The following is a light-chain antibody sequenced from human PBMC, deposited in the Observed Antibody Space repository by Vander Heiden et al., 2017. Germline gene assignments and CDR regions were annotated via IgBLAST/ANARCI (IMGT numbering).Light chain of an antibody. CDR3: QQYGSSWYT. J-gene: IGKJ2*01. V-gene: IGKV3-20*01. Sequence: EVVLTQSPVTLSLCPRERATHSRRASQSVSTYLGWYQQKPGQAPRLLIDGASSRATGIPDRFSGSGSGTDFTLTISRLEPEDFAVYYCQQYGSSWYTFGQGTKLEIK. CDR2: GAS. CDR1: QSVSTY.